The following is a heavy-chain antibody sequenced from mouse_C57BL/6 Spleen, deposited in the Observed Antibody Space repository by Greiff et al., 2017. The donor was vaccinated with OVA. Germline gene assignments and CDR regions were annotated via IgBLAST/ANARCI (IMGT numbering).Heavy chain of an antibody. CDR2: IYASDSET. Sequence: QVQLQQPGAELVRPGSSVKLSCKASGYTFTSYWMDWVKQRPGQGLEWIGNIYASDSETHYNQKFKDKATLTVDKSSSTAYMQLSSLTSEDSAVYYCARSSYDYYAMDYWGQGTSVTVSS. V-gene: IGHV1-61*01. J-gene: IGHJ4*01. D-gene: IGHD1-1*01. CDR3: ARSSYDYYAMDY. CDR1: GYTFTSYW.